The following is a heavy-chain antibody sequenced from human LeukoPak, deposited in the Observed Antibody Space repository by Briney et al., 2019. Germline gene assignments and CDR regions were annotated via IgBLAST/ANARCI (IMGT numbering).Heavy chain of an antibody. CDR3: ARLPTTSAWFDP. V-gene: IGHV4-39*07. J-gene: IGHJ5*02. CDR2: IFYSGST. D-gene: IGHD1-1*01. Sequence: PSETLSLTCTVSGGSISTSNYYWGWVRQPPGKGLEWIGNIFYSGSTYYSPSLKSRVTISLDTSRNQFSLKLNSVTAADTAVYYCARLPTTSAWFDPWGQGTLVTVSS. CDR1: GGSISTSNYY.